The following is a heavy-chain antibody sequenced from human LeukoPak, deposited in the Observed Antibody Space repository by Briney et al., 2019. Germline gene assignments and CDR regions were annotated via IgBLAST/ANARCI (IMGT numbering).Heavy chain of an antibody. CDR3: ARDFYVSAAAGNNWFAP. D-gene: IGHD6-13*01. CDR1: GFTFSSYS. Sequence: GGSLRLSCAASGFTFSSYSMNWVRQAPGKGLEWVSSISSSSSYIYYADSVKGRFTISRDNAKNSLYLQMNSLRPEDTAVYYGARDFYVSAAAGNNWFAPWGQGTLVTASS. CDR2: ISSSSSYI. V-gene: IGHV3-21*01. J-gene: IGHJ5*02.